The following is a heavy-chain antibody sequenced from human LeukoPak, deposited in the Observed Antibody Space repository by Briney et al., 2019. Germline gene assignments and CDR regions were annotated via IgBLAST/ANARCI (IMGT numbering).Heavy chain of an antibody. CDR3: GRGNKSFDP. V-gene: IGHV1-2*02. J-gene: IGHJ5*02. CDR1: GGTFSSYA. Sequence: ASVKVSCKASGGTFSSYAISWVRQAPGQGLEWMGWINPNTGGTNYAQKFQGRVTMTKDTSTNAAYMELNKLTSDDTAVYYCGRGNKSFDPWGQGTLVTVSS. CDR2: INPNTGGT.